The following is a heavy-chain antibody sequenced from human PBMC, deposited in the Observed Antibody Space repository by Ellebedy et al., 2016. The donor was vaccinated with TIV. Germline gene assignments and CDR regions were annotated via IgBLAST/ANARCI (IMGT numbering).Heavy chain of an antibody. D-gene: IGHD4-23*01. Sequence: MPSETLSLTCSVSGSSISSGYYWGWIRQPPGRGLEWIGLMYHSGSTYYSPSLKSRVTISVDTSKNQLSLRLSSVTAADTAVYYCARDGAGRWDYWGQGTLVTVSS. CDR1: GSSISSGYY. J-gene: IGHJ4*02. V-gene: IGHV4-38-2*02. CDR2: MYHSGST. CDR3: ARDGAGRWDY.